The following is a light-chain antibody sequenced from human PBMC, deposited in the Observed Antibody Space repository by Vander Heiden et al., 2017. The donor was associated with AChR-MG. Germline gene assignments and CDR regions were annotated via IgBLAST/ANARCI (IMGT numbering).Light chain of an antibody. J-gene: IGLJ1*01. CDR3: CSYAGSSTLGV. CDR1: SRDVGTYNL. Sequence: HSALTQPASVSGSPGQSITISCTGTSRDVGTYNLVSWYQHHQGKAPKLIIYEVSKRPSGVSNRFSGSKSGNTASLTISGLQAEDEADYYCCSYAGSSTLGVFGTGTKVTVL. CDR2: EVS. V-gene: IGLV2-23*02.